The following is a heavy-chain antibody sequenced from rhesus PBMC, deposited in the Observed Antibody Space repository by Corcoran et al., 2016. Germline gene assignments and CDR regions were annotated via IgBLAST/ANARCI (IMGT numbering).Heavy chain of an antibody. CDR3: ARRRLDIDY. CDR1: GGSISSSY. D-gene: IGHD5-24*01. V-gene: IGHV4-169*01. J-gene: IGHJ4*01. CDR2: IFGSGSST. Sequence: QLQLQESGPGLVKPSETLSVTCAVSGGSISSSYWSWIRQATGKGLEWIGYIFGSGSSTNNNPSLKSRVPLSVDTSKNQLSLKLSSVTTADTAVYYCARRRLDIDYWGQGVLVTVSS.